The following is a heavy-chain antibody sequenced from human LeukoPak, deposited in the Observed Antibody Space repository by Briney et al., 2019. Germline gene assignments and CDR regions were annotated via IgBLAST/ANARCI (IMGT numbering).Heavy chain of an antibody. J-gene: IGHJ6*03. D-gene: IGHD2-15*01. CDR3: AKNGDRGAYCSGGTCYPYYYYYTDV. V-gene: IGHV3-30*04. Sequence: GGSLRLSCAASGFTFSSYAMDWVRQAPGKGLEWVAVISFDGSNEYYADSVKGRFTISRDNSRNTLYLQMNSLRAEDTAIYYCAKNGDRGAYCSGGTCYPYYYYYTDVWGKGTTVTISS. CDR1: GFTFSSYA. CDR2: ISFDGSNE.